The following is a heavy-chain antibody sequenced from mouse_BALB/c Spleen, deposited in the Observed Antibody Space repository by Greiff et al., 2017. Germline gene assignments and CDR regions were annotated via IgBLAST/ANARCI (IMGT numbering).Heavy chain of an antibody. CDR2: INPSNGRT. CDR3: ARRGNYGYDYFDY. J-gene: IGHJ2*01. V-gene: IGHV1S81*02. Sequence: VQLQQPGAELVKPGASVKLSCKASGYTFTSYWMHWVKQRPGQGLEWIGEINPSNGRTNYNEKFKSKATLTVDKSSSTAYMQLSSLTSEDSAVYYCARRGNYGYDYFDYWGQGTTLTVSS. D-gene: IGHD1-2*01. CDR1: GYTFTSYW.